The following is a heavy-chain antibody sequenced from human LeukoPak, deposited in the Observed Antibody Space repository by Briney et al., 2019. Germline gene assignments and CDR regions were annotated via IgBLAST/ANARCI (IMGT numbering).Heavy chain of an antibody. J-gene: IGHJ4*02. V-gene: IGHV3-48*03. CDR2: ISSDDSTI. CDR3: ARDGTYTDYDPDFDI. Sequence: PGGSLRLSCAASGFTFSSYDMNWVRQPPGKGLEWVSYISSDDSTIYYADSVKVRFTISRDNAKNSLYLQMNSLRAEDTAVFYCARDGTYTDYDPDFDIWGQGTLVTVSS. D-gene: IGHD5-12*01. CDR1: GFTFSSYD.